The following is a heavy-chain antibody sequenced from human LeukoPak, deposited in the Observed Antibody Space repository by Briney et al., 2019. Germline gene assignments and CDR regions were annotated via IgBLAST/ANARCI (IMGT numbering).Heavy chain of an antibody. CDR3: ARATYYDILSPHADY. D-gene: IGHD3-9*01. V-gene: IGHV1-18*01. Sequence: ASVKVSCTSSGYTFTIYGVSWVRQAPGQGLEWMGWVSPYNDNTNYAQNLQGRVTMTTDTSTSTAYMELRSLRSDDTAVYYCARATYYDILSPHADYWGQGTLVTVSS. J-gene: IGHJ4*02. CDR2: VSPYNDNT. CDR1: GYTFTIYG.